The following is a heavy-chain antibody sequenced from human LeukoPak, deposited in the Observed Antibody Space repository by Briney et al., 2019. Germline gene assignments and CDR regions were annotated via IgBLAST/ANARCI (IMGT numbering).Heavy chain of an antibody. J-gene: IGHJ6*03. V-gene: IGHV4-34*01. CDR2: INHSGST. CDR3: ARRIQLWFSYYYYYYMDV. D-gene: IGHD5-18*01. Sequence: PSETLSLTCAVHGGSFSGYYWSWIRQPPGKGLKWIGEINHSGSTNYNPSLKSRVTISVDTSKNQFSLKLSSVTAADTAVYYCARRIQLWFSYYYYYYMDVWGKGTTVTVSS. CDR1: GGSFSGYY.